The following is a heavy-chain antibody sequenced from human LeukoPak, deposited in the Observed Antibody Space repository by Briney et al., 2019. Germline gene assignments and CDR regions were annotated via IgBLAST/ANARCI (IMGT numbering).Heavy chain of an antibody. CDR2: IYYSGST. CDR3: ARTTVGEDY. V-gene: IGHV4-39*07. Sequence: SETLSLTCIVSGATISSSSYHWGWIRQPPGKGLEWIGNIYYSGSTYNNPSLKSRVTISVDTSKNQFSLKLSSVTAADTAVYYCARTTVGEDYWGQGTLVTVSS. CDR1: GATISSSSYH. D-gene: IGHD4-23*01. J-gene: IGHJ4*02.